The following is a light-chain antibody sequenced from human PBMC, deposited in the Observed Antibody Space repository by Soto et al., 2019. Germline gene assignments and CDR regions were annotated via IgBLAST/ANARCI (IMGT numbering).Light chain of an antibody. Sequence: DIQMTQSPSTLSASVGDRVTITCRASQSISTWLAWYQQKPGKDPKLLIYTASNLEGGVPSRFSGSGSGTEFTLTISSLQPDDFATYYCQQYNSAWTFGQGTKVDIK. CDR2: TAS. J-gene: IGKJ1*01. V-gene: IGKV1-5*03. CDR3: QQYNSAWT. CDR1: QSISTW.